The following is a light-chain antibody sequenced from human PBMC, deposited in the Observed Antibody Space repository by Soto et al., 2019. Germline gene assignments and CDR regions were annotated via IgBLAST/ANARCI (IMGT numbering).Light chain of an antibody. CDR1: RTVEGNY. CDR2: SAS. J-gene: IGKJ5*01. V-gene: IGKV3-20*01. CDR3: HQYGSSPGS. Sequence: PRERATVCCWASRTVEGNYVAWYHQKPGQPPRLLIHSASTRSPGIPDRFSGGGSGTDFTLTISRLEAEDVAIYYCHQYGSSPGSFGRGTRLATK.